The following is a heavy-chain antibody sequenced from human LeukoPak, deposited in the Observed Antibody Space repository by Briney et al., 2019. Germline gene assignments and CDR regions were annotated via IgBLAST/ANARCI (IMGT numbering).Heavy chain of an antibody. V-gene: IGHV3-7*01. D-gene: IGHD3-9*01. Sequence: GGSLRLSCAASGFTFSSYWMSWVRQAPGKGLEWVANIKQDGSEKYYVDSVKGRFTISRDNAKNSLYLQMNSLRAEDTAVYYCARWVDYDILTGYYLVINAFDIWGQGTIVTVSS. CDR2: IKQDGSEK. J-gene: IGHJ3*02. CDR3: ARWVDYDILTGYYLVINAFDI. CDR1: GFTFSSYW.